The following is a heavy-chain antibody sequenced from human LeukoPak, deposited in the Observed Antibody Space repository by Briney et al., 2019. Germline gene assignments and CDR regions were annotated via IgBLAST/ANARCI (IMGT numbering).Heavy chain of an antibody. CDR3: ARQGSSSAIDY. V-gene: IGHV4-30-2*01. D-gene: IGHD6-6*01. CDR2: IYHSGSS. CDR1: GFSISGGGYY. J-gene: IGHJ4*02. Sequence: ASQTLSLTCTVTGFSISGGGYYWSWIRQPPGKGLEWIGYIYHSGSSSYSPSLQSRVTISVDRSKNQFSLNLTSVTVADTAVYYCARQGSSSAIDYWGQGTLVTVSS.